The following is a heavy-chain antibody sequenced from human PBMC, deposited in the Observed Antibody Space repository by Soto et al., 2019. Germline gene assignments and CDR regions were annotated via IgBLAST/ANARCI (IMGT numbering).Heavy chain of an antibody. CDR1: GYTLTELS. D-gene: IGHD6-19*01. Sequence: ASVKVSCKVSGYTLTELSMHWVRQAPGKGLEWMGGFDPEDGETIYAQKFQGRVTMTEDTSTDTAYMELSSLRSEDTAVYYCATSSVAGADYYYYYYGMDVWGQGTTVTSP. CDR2: FDPEDGET. J-gene: IGHJ6*02. CDR3: ATSSVAGADYYYYYYGMDV. V-gene: IGHV1-24*01.